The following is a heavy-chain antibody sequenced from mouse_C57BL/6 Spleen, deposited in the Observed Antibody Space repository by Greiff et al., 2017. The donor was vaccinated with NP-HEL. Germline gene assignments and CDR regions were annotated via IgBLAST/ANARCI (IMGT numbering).Heavy chain of an antibody. J-gene: IGHJ2*01. CDR1: GFTFSDYY. CDR3: ARGGSGYPFDY. D-gene: IGHD3-2*02. V-gene: IGHV5-12*01. Sequence: EVKVEESGGGLVQPGGSLKLSCAASGFTFSDYYMYWVRQTPEKRLEWVAYISNGGGSTYYPDTVKGRFTISRDNAKNTLYLQMSRLKSEDTAMYYCARGGSGYPFDYWGQGTTLTVSS. CDR2: ISNGGGST.